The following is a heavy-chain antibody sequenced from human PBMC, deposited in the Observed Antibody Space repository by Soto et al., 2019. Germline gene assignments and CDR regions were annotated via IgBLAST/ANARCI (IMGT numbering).Heavy chain of an antibody. Sequence: PGGSLILSCAASGFTFSGSAIHWARQPSGKGLEWVGRIRSKANSYATAYAASVNGRFTISRDDSKNTAYLQMTSVQTEDTAVYYCTSHGNEAYYYDSSGYWSFDICGQRTMVTVS. CDR3: TSHGNEAYYYDSSGYWSFDI. V-gene: IGHV3-73*01. CDR1: GFTFSGSA. CDR2: IRSKANSYAT. J-gene: IGHJ3*02. D-gene: IGHD3-22*01.